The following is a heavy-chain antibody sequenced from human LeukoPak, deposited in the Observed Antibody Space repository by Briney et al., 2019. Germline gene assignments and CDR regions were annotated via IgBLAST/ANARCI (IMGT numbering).Heavy chain of an antibody. Sequence: SETLSLTCTVSGGSISSGGYSWSWIRQPPGKGLEWIGYIYYSGSTYYNPSLKSRVTISVDTSKNQFSLKLSSVTAADTAVYYCARDSTVTGPRDWYFDLWGRGTLVIVSS. V-gene: IGHV4-30-4*07. CDR3: ARDSTVTGPRDWYFDL. D-gene: IGHD4-17*01. J-gene: IGHJ2*01. CDR1: GGSISSGGYS. CDR2: IYYSGST.